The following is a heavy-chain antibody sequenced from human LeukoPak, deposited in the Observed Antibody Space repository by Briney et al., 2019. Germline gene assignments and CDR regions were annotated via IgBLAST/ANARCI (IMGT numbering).Heavy chain of an antibody. D-gene: IGHD2-15*01. Sequence: SVKVSCKASGGPFNSYAFNWVRQAPGQGLEWMGRIIVILGKVNYAQKFQGRLTITADKSTRTAYMDLSNLASEDTAIYFCARYIHPQGLIGYAMDVWGQGTTVIVSS. CDR1: GGPFNSYA. CDR2: IIVILGKV. J-gene: IGHJ6*02. V-gene: IGHV1-69*04. CDR3: ARYIHPQGLIGYAMDV.